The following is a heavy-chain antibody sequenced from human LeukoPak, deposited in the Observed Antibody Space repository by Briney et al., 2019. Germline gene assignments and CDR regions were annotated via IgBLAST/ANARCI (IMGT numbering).Heavy chain of an antibody. J-gene: IGHJ4*02. D-gene: IGHD6-13*01. CDR3: AKSDEGVAAAGAVGDY. CDR2: IYSGGST. CDR1: GFTVSSNY. V-gene: IGHV3-66*01. Sequence: PGGSLRLSCAASGFTVSSNYMSWVRQAPGKGLEWVSVIYSGGSTYYADSVKGRFTISRDNSKNTLYLQMNSLRAEDTAVYYCAKSDEGVAAAGAVGDYWGQGTLVTVSS.